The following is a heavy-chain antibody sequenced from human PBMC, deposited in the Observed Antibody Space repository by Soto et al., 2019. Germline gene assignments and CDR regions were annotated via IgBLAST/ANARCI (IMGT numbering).Heavy chain of an antibody. CDR1: GFTFSSYS. D-gene: IGHD6-19*01. V-gene: IGHV3-21*01. J-gene: IGHJ3*02. CDR3: ARPSGQWLDRYAFDI. Sequence: EVQLVESGGGLVKPGGSLRLSCAASGFTFSSYSMNWVRQAPGKGLEWVSSISSSSSYIYYADSVKGRFTISRDNAKNSLYLQMNSRRAEDTAVYYCARPSGQWLDRYAFDIWGQGTMVTVSS. CDR2: ISSSSSYI.